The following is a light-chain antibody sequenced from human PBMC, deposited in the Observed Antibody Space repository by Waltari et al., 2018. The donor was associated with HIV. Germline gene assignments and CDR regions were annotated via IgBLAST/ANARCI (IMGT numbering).Light chain of an antibody. Sequence: QSVLTQPPSVSGAPGQRVTISCTGSSSNIGAGYGVHWYQQLPGTAPKLLIYVKSSRPSGFPARFPGSQSGTSASLDITGLQAEDEADYYCQSYDNSLSQFFGTGTKVAVL. CDR3: QSYDNSLSQF. J-gene: IGLJ1*01. CDR2: VKS. CDR1: SSNIGAGYG. V-gene: IGLV1-40*01.